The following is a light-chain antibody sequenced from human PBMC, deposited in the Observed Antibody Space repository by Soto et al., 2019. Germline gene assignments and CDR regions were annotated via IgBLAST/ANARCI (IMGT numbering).Light chain of an antibody. V-gene: IGLV2-14*01. CDR1: SSDVGGYNY. Sequence: QSALTQPASVSGSPGQSITISCTGTSSDVGGYNYVSWYQQHPGKAPKVMIYEVSNRPSGVSNRFSGSKSGNTAALSISGLQGEDEADYYCSSYTSSSTLLFGTGTKFTVL. J-gene: IGLJ1*01. CDR3: SSYTSSSTLL. CDR2: EVS.